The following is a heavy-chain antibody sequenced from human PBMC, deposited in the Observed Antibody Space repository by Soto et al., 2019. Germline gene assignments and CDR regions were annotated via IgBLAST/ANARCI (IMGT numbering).Heavy chain of an antibody. D-gene: IGHD3-22*01. Sequence: SETLSPTSTVSGGSISCGDYYWRWIRQPPGEGLAWIGYIYYSGSTYYNPSLKSRVSISVYTSKNQFPLKLSSVTAADTAVYYCARVERPEDISCYYLNFWGQGTLVTVSS. V-gene: IGHV4-30-4*01. CDR2: IYYSGST. J-gene: IGHJ4*02. CDR1: GGSISCGDYY. CDR3: ARVERPEDISCYYLNF.